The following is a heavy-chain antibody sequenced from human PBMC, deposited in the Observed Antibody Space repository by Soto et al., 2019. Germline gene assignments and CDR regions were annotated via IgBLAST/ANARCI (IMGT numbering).Heavy chain of an antibody. V-gene: IGHV4-30-4*01. D-gene: IGHD2-8*02. J-gene: IGHJ5*02. CDR3: ARTEVLRSNWFGP. CDR1: GGSISSGDYY. Sequence: SETLSLTCTVSGGSISSGDYYWSWIRQPPGKGLEWIGYIYYSGSTYYNPSLKSRVTISVDTSKNQFSLKLSSVTAADTAVYYCARTEVLRSNWFGPWGQGTLVTVSS. CDR2: IYYSGST.